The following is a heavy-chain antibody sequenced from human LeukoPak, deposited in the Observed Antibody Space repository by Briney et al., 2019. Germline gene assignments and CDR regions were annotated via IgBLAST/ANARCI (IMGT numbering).Heavy chain of an antibody. CDR3: AKEVREVPH. CDR2: IWYDGSNK. D-gene: IGHD3-10*01. CDR1: GFTFSNYG. V-gene: IGHV3-33*06. J-gene: IGHJ4*02. Sequence: PGGSLRLSCAASGFTFSNYGMHWVRQAPGKGLEWVAAIWYDGSNKYYGDSVKGRFTISRDNSKNTLYLQMNSLRAEDTAVYYCAKEVREVPHWGQGTLVTVSS.